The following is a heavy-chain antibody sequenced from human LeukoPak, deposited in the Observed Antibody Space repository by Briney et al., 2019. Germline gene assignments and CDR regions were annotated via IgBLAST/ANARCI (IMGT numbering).Heavy chain of an antibody. V-gene: IGHV4-30-4*08. CDR3: ARVRPWFYGAARGAFDI. CDR2: IYYSGST. J-gene: IGHJ3*02. D-gene: IGHD4-17*01. CDR1: GGSISSGDYY. Sequence: SETLSLTCTVSGGSISSGDYYWSWIRQPPGKGLEWIGYIYYSGSTYYNPSLKSRVTISVDTSKNQFSLKLSSVTAADTAVYYCARVRPWFYGAARGAFDIWGQGTMVTVSS.